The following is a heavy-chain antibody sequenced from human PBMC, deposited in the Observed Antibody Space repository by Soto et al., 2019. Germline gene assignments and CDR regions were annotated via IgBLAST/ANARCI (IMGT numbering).Heavy chain of an antibody. Sequence: ASVKVSCKAPGDTFTSYYLNWVRQAPGQGLEWMGVINPHGGSTKYAQKFQGRITMTRDTSRSTVYMELSSLRTDDTAIYYCARSSGGNFGIIIEGSNWFDPWGQGTLVTVSS. CDR1: GDTFTSYY. CDR2: INPHGGST. D-gene: IGHD3-3*01. V-gene: IGHV1-46*01. CDR3: ARSSGGNFGIIIEGSNWFDP. J-gene: IGHJ5*02.